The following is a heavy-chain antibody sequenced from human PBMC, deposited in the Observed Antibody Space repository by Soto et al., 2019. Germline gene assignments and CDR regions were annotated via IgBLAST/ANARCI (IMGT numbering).Heavy chain of an antibody. CDR2: VNPSGGST. D-gene: IGHD2-15*01. Sequence: QVPLVQSGAEVKKPGASVTVSCKTSGYPLTDFYIHWVRQAPGQGLEWMGVVNPSGGSTNYAQKFQGRITMTRDTSTSTVYMDLSSLTSEDTAVYYCAREENCSDGICYSEYFQRWGQGTLVTVSS. CDR3: AREENCSDGICYSEYFQR. V-gene: IGHV1-46*01. J-gene: IGHJ1*01. CDR1: GYPLTDFY.